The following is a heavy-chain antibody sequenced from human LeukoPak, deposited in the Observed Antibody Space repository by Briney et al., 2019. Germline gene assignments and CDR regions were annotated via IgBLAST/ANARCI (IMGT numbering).Heavy chain of an antibody. CDR3: ARDREAFDP. Sequence: PSETLSLTCTVSGGSISSYYWSWIRQPPGKGLEWIGYIYYSGSTNYNPSLKSRVTISVDTSKNQFSLKLSSVTAADTAVYYCARDREAFDPWGQGTLVTVSS. CDR2: IYYSGST. D-gene: IGHD1-26*01. CDR1: GGSISSYY. J-gene: IGHJ5*02. V-gene: IGHV4-59*01.